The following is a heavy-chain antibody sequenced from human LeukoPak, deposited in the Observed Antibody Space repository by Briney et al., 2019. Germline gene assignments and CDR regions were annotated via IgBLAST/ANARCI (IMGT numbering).Heavy chain of an antibody. V-gene: IGHV1-58*01. D-gene: IGHD6-19*01. CDR2: IVVGSGNT. CDR3: AAVGAVADSYYFDY. J-gene: IGHJ4*02. CDR1: GFTFTSST. Sequence: SVKVSCKASGFTFTSSTVQWVRQARGKRLEWIGWIVVGSGNTNYAQKFQERVTITRDMSTSTAYMELSSLRSEDTAVYYCAAVGAVADSYYFDYWGQGTLVTVSS.